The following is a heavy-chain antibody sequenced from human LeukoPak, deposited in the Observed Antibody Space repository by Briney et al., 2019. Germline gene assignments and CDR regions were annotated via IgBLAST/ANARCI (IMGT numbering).Heavy chain of an antibody. CDR3: ARRGYIRYFDL. J-gene: IGHJ2*01. D-gene: IGHD3-22*01. CDR2: INHSGST. Sequence: SETLSLTCAVYGGSFSGYYWSWIRQPPGKGLEWIGEINHSGSTNYNPSLKSRVTISVDTSKNQFSLKLSSVTAADTAVYYCARRGYIRYFDLWGRGTLVTVSS. V-gene: IGHV4-34*01. CDR1: GGSFSGYY.